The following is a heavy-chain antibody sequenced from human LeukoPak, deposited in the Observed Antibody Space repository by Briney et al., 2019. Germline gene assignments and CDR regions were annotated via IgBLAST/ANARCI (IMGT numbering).Heavy chain of an antibody. D-gene: IGHD2-2*01. V-gene: IGHV4-39*01. J-gene: IGHJ3*02. CDR3: AAMGLGYCSSTSCPGAFDI. Sequence: PETLSLTCTVSGGSISSSSYYWGWIRQPPGKGLEWIGSIYYSGSTYYNPSLKSRVTIFVDTSKNQFSLKLSSVTAADTAVYYCAAMGLGYCSSTSCPGAFDIWGQGTMVTVSS. CDR1: GGSISSSSYY. CDR2: IYYSGST.